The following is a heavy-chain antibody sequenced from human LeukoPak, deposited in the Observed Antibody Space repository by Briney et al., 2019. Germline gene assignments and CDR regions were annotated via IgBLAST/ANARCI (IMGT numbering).Heavy chain of an antibody. CDR1: GGSISSSSYY. V-gene: IGHV4-39*01. CDR3: ARTRGYYDSCFDY. CDR2: IYYSGST. D-gene: IGHD3-3*01. Sequence: PSETLSLTCTVSGGSISSSSYYWGWIRQPPGKGLEWIGSIYYSGSTYYNPSLKSRVTISVDTSKNQFSLKLSSVTAADTAVYYCARTRGYYDSCFDYWAREPWSPSPQ. J-gene: IGHJ4*02.